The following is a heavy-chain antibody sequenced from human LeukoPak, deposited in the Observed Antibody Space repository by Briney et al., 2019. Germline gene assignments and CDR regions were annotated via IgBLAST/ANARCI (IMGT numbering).Heavy chain of an antibody. CDR2: INPSGGST. J-gene: IGHJ4*02. CDR3: AREVTKGASFDY. V-gene: IGHV1-46*01. Sequence: ASVKVSCKASGYTFTSYYMHWVRQAPGQGLEWMGIINPSGGSTSYAQKFQGRVTMTRDTSTSTVYTELSSLRSEDTAVYYCAREVTKGASFDYWGQGTLVTVSS. CDR1: GYTFTSYY.